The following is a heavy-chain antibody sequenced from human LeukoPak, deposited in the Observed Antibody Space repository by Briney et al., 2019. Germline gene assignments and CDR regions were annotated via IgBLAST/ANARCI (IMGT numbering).Heavy chain of an antibody. V-gene: IGHV1-8*01. CDR3: AITKQQLGYFDY. CDR1: GYSFTSYD. CDR2: MNPNSGNT. D-gene: IGHD6-13*01. Sequence: ASVKVPCKDSGYSFTSYDINWVRQATGQGLAWMGWMNPNSGNTGYAQKFQGRVTMTRNTSISTAYMELSSLRSEDTAVYYCAITKQQLGYFDYWGQGTLVTVSS. J-gene: IGHJ4*02.